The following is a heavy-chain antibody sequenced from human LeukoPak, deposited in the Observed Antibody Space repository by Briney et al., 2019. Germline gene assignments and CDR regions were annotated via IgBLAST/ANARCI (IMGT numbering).Heavy chain of an antibody. CDR2: IYSGGST. CDR1: GFTVSSNY. Sequence: GGSLRLSCAASGFTVSSNYTSWVRQAPGKGLEWGSVIYSGGSTYYADSVKGRFTISRDNSKNTLYLQMNSLRAEDTAVYYCARESKFYYDSSGYYYYWGQGTLVTVSS. V-gene: IGHV3-66*01. J-gene: IGHJ4*02. CDR3: ARESKFYYDSSGYYYY. D-gene: IGHD3-22*01.